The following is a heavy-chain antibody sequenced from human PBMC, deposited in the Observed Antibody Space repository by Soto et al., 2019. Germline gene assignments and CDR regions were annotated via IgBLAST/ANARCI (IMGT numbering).Heavy chain of an antibody. D-gene: IGHD2-8*01. CDR3: AANYGLDV. Sequence: PGGSLRLSCAASGFTFSTYTMNWVRQAPGKGLEWVSSISGSSTYIFYADSVKGRFTLSRDNAKNSLCLQMNSLRPEDTAMYYCAANYGLDVWGQGTTVTVSS. J-gene: IGHJ6*02. CDR1: GFTFSTYT. V-gene: IGHV3-21*01. CDR2: ISGSSTYI.